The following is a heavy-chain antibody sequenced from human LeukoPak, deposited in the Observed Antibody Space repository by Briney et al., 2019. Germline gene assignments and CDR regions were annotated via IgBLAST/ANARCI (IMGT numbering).Heavy chain of an antibody. V-gene: IGHV1-2*02. CDR2: INPNCGGT. CDR1: GYTFNGYY. J-gene: IGHJ4*02. Sequence: ASVTVSCRACGYTFNGYYMHWVRQPPGQGLEWMVWINPNCGGTNYAKKFQGRVNMTRDTYISTAYMELSRLRSDDTAVYYCARVEFRTIPGWNSGYDRYGCWGQGTLVTVSS. CDR3: ARVEFRTIPGWNSGYDRYGC. D-gene: IGHD5-12*01.